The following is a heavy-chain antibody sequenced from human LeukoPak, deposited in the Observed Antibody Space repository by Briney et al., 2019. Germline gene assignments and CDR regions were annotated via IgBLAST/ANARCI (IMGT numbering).Heavy chain of an antibody. CDR2: ISSSSTYI. Sequence: GGSLRLSCAASGFTFSSYSMNWVRQAPGKGLEWVSSISSSSTYIYYADSVKGRFTISRDNAKNSLYLQMNSLRAEDTAVYYCARVAVAGTRYYYYYMDVWGKGTTVTVSS. CDR3: ARVAVAGTRYYYYYMDV. D-gene: IGHD6-19*01. J-gene: IGHJ6*03. V-gene: IGHV3-21*01. CDR1: GFTFSSYS.